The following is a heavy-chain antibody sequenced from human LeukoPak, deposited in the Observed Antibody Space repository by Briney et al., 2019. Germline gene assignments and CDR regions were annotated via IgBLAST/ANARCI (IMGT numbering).Heavy chain of an antibody. V-gene: IGHV3-7*01. CDR3: ARGGVRRGYYDY. J-gene: IGHJ4*02. CDR1: GFSFSNYW. CDR2: INEDGSEK. D-gene: IGHD1-14*01. Sequence: GGSLRLSCAASGFSFSNYWMKWVRQDPGKGPEWVANINEDGSEKYYVDSVRGRFTISRDNAKNSLYLQMNSLRTEDTAIYYCARGGVRRGYYDYWGQGTLVTVSS.